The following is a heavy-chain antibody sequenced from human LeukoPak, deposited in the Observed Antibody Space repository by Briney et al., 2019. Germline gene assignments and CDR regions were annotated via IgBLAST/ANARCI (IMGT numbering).Heavy chain of an antibody. CDR2: ISSSSSYT. Sequence: GGSLRLSCAASGFTFSDYYMSWIRQAPGKGLEWVSYISSSSSYTNYADSVKGRFTISRDNSKKTLYLQMNSLRAEDTAVYYCAKADRGWGVVTKDWGQGTLVTVSS. D-gene: IGHD3-10*01. CDR3: AKADRGWGVVTKD. CDR1: GFTFSDYY. V-gene: IGHV3-11*05. J-gene: IGHJ4*02.